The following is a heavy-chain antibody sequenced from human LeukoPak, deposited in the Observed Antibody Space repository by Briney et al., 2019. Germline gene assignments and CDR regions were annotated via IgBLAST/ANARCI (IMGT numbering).Heavy chain of an antibody. V-gene: IGHV4-59*01. J-gene: IGHJ4*02. CDR3: ARGHIRSREIDY. D-gene: IGHD1-14*01. CDR2: IYSSGST. CDR1: GGSINNYY. Sequence: SETLSLTCTVSGGSINNYYWSWIRQPPGKGLEWLGYIYSSGSTKYNPSLKSRVSLSVDTSKNQFSLNLTSVTAADTAVYYCARGHIRSREIDYWGQGTLVTVSS.